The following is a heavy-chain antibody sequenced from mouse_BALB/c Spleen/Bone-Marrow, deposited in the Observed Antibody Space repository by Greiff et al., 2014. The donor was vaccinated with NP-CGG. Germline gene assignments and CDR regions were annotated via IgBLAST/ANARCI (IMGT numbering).Heavy chain of an antibody. CDR3: ARKDYGYNYVMDY. J-gene: IGHJ4*01. V-gene: IGHV1-18*01. Sequence: VQLQQSGPELMKPGASVKISCKTSGYTFTEYTMHWVKQSHGKSLEWIGGVNPNNGGTIYNQKFKGKATLTVDKSSSTAYMELRSLTSEDSAVYYCARKDYGYNYVMDYWGQGTSVTVSS. CDR1: GYTFTEYT. CDR2: VNPNNGGT. D-gene: IGHD1-2*01.